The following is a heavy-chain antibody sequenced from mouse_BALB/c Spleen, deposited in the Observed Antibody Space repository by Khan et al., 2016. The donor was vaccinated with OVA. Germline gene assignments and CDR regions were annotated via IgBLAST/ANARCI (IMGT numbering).Heavy chain of an antibody. Sequence: QVQLQQPGAELVKAGASVKMSCKASGYTFTSYWMHWVKQRLGQGLEWFAETNPTNGRTYCNEKFKSKATLTVDNSSSTAYMLLSGPTFEDSAVDYCARIKNIVATYFDYWGQGTTLTVSS. J-gene: IGHJ2*01. CDR3: ARIKNIVATYFDY. D-gene: IGHD1-1*01. V-gene: IGHV1S81*02. CDR2: TNPTNGRT. CDR1: GYTFTSYW.